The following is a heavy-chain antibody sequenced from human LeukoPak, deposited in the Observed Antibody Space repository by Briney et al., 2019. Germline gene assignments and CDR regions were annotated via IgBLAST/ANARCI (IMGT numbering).Heavy chain of an antibody. D-gene: IGHD4-11*01. Sequence: ASVKVSCKASGYTFTSYDINWVRQATGQGLEWMGWMNPNSGNTGYAQKFQGRVTITRNTSISTAYMELSSLTSEDTAVYYCARDPSSVTLYFFDYWGQGTLVTVSS. CDR3: ARDPSSVTLYFFDY. J-gene: IGHJ4*02. CDR2: MNPNSGNT. V-gene: IGHV1-8*03. CDR1: GYTFTSYD.